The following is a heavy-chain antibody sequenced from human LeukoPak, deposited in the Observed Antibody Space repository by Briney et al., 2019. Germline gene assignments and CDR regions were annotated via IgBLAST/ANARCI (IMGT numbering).Heavy chain of an antibody. CDR3: AKPLPAAIHR. J-gene: IGHJ4*02. V-gene: IGHV3-23*01. Sequence: GGSLRLSCAASGFTFSTYSLTWFRQAPGKGLEWVSAISGSGGSTYYADSVKGRFTISRDNSKNTLYLQMNSLRAEDTAVYYCAKPLPAAIHRWGQGTLVTVSS. CDR2: ISGSGGST. CDR1: GFTFSTYS. D-gene: IGHD2-2*02.